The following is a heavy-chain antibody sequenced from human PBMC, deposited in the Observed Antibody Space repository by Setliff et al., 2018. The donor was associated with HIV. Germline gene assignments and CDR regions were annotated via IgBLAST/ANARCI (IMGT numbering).Heavy chain of an antibody. J-gene: IGHJ4*02. D-gene: IGHD3-3*01. CDR1: GGSFSDYF. CDR3: ARGGGFWSGQLDY. Sequence: PSETLSLTCAVYGGSFSDYFWTWIRQPPGKGLDWIGEINHSGSITYNPSLKSRFNMSVDTSKNQFSLKLASVSAADTAVYYCARGGGFWSGQLDYWGQGTLVTVSS. V-gene: IGHV4-34*01. CDR2: INHSGSI.